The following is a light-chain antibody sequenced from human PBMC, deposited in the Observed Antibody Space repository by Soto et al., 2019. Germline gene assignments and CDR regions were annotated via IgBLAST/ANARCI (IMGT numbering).Light chain of an antibody. CDR2: GAS. J-gene: IGKJ1*01. V-gene: IGKV3-20*01. CDR3: QQYGSSSWT. CDR1: QSVSSSY. Sequence: EIVLTQSPGTLSLSPGERATLSCRASQSVSSSYLAWYQQKPGQAPRLLIYGASSRATGIPDRFSGSGSGTDFTLTISRLEPEDFAVYYCQQYGSSSWTFGQGTKVES.